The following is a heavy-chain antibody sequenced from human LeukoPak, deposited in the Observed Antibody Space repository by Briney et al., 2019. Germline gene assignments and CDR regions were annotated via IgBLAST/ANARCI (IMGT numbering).Heavy chain of an antibody. V-gene: IGHV3-11*01. D-gene: IGHD2-15*01. CDR1: GFTFSDYN. Sequence: GGSLRLSCAASGFTFSDYNMRWVRQAPGKGLEWVSSISRSGSTKYYADSVKGRFTISRDNAKNSLFLQMNSLRAEDTAVYYCARVLRYCSGGNCYSGGLGYMDVWGKGTTVTISS. J-gene: IGHJ6*03. CDR3: ARVLRYCSGGNCYSGGLGYMDV. CDR2: ISRSGSTK.